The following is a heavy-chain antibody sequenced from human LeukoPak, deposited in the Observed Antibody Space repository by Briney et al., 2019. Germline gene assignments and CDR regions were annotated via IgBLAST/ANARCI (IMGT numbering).Heavy chain of an antibody. Sequence: VASVKVSCKASGYTFTSYSMHWVRQAPGQRREWMGWINAGNGNTKFSQKFQGRVTITRDTSASTAYMELSSLRSEDTAVYYCARFLGGSYGMDVWGQGTTVTVSS. CDR3: ARFLGGSYGMDV. CDR2: INAGNGNT. J-gene: IGHJ6*02. CDR1: GYTFTSYS. D-gene: IGHD1-26*01. V-gene: IGHV1-3*01.